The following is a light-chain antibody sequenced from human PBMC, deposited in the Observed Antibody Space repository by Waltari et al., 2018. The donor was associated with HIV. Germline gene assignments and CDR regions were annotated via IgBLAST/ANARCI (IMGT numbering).Light chain of an antibody. CDR2: EDK. CDR1: SGSIASNY. Sequence: NFMLTQPHSVSESPGKTVTISCTRSSGSIASNYVQWYQQRPGSAPTTVIYEDKQRSSRVPDRFSGSIDTSSNSASLTIFGLNIEDEADYYGQSYVSLNWVSGGGTKLTVL. J-gene: IGLJ3*02. CDR3: QSYVSLNWV. V-gene: IGLV6-57*04.